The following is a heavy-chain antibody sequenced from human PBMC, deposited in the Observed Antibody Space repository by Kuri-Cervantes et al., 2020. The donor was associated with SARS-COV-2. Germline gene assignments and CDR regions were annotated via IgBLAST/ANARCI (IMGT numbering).Heavy chain of an antibody. CDR3: ARDPNANHNNWFDP. D-gene: IGHD4/OR15-4a*01. Sequence: SQTLSLTCAVSGASISSQYWSWIRQSPGKGLEWIGYIYYSGSTNYNPSLKSRVTISVDTSKNQFSLKLSSVTAADTAVYYCARDPNANHNNWFDPWGQGTLVTVSS. J-gene: IGHJ5*02. CDR2: IYYSGST. V-gene: IGHV4-59*11. CDR1: GASISSQY.